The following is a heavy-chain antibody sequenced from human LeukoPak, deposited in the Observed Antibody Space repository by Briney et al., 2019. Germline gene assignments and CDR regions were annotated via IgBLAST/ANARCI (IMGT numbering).Heavy chain of an antibody. CDR1: GFSFSSFW. J-gene: IGHJ5*02. V-gene: IGHV3-7*01. CDR3: ARGSLFSPNWFDP. Sequence: PGGSLRLSCAASGFSFSSFWMIWVRQAPGKGLEWVASIKQDESQKFYVDSVKGRFTVSRDNANNLLYLQLNSLRAEDTAVYYCARGSLFSPNWFDPWGQGTLVTVSS. CDR2: IKQDESQK. D-gene: IGHD3-10*02.